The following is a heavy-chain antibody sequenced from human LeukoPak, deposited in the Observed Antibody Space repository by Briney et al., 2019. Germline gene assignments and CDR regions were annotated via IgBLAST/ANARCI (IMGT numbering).Heavy chain of an antibody. CDR2: ISYDESKK. D-gene: IGHD3-22*01. V-gene: IGHV3-30-3*01. CDR3: ARGADRSGPNNYYFDY. Sequence: PGGSLRLSCAASGFIFSSYVMHWVRQAPGKGLEWVAVISYDESKKYYADSVKGRFTISRGNSKSTLYVQMNSLRPEDTAVYYCARGADRSGPNNYYFDYWGQGTLVTVSS. CDR1: GFIFSSYV. J-gene: IGHJ4*02.